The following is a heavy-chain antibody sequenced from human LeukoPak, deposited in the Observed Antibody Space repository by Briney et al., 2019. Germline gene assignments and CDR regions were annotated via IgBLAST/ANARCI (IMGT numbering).Heavy chain of an antibody. CDR3: ARDRGRWLQYYDY. V-gene: IGHV3-11*04. CDR1: GFTFSDYN. CDR2: ISSSGSTI. J-gene: IGHJ4*02. Sequence: GGSLRLSCAASGFTFSDYNMRWIRQAPGKGLEWVSYISSSGSTIYYADSVKGRFTISRDNAKNSLYLQMNSLRAEDTAVYYCARDRGRWLQYYDYWGQGTLVTVSS. D-gene: IGHD5-24*01.